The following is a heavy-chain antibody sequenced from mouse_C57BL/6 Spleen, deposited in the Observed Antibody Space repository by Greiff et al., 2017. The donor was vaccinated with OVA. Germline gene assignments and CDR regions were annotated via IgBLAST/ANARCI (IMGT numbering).Heavy chain of an antibody. CDR2: ISYDGSN. V-gene: IGHV3-6*01. CDR3: ARGDYYGSNPGY. D-gene: IGHD1-1*01. CDR1: GYSITSGYY. J-gene: IGHJ2*01. Sequence: EVHLVESGPGLVKPSQSLSLTCSVTGYSITSGYYWNWIRQFPGNKLEWMGYISYDGSNNYNPSLKNRISITRDTSKNQFFLKLNSVTTEDTATYYCARGDYYGSNPGYWGQGTTLTVSS.